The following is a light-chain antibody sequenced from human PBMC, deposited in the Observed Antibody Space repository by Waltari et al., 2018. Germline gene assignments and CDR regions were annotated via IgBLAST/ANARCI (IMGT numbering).Light chain of an antibody. Sequence: DIQMTQSPSSLSASVGDRVTITCRASQSISSHLNWFQQKPGKPPNLLIFAASNLQTGFPSRFSGSGSGTDFTLTISGLQPEDFATYFCQQTYTTPRITFGPGTKVDIK. CDR1: QSISSH. J-gene: IGKJ3*01. CDR2: AAS. V-gene: IGKV1-39*01. CDR3: QQTYTTPRIT.